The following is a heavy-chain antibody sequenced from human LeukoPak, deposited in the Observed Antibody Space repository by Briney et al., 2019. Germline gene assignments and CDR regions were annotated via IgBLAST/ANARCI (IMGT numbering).Heavy chain of an antibody. CDR3: ARETRWLQLPDWFDP. Sequence: PGGSLRLSCAASGFTFSDYYMSWIRQAPGKGLEWVSYISSSGSTIYYADSVKGRFTISRDNAKNSLYLQMNSLRAEDTAVYYCARETRWLQLPDWFDPWGQGTLVTASS. D-gene: IGHD5-24*01. V-gene: IGHV3-11*04. CDR2: ISSSGSTI. CDR1: GFTFSDYY. J-gene: IGHJ5*02.